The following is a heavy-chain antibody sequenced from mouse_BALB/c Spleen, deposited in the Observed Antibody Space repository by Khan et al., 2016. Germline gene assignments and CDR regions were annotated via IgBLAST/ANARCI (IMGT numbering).Heavy chain of an antibody. CDR1: GYTFTDYY. D-gene: IGHD1-1*01. V-gene: IGHV1-77*01. CDR2: IYPGSGNT. J-gene: IGHJ4*01. CDR3: AKGGRSDYYAMDY. Sequence: QMQLEESGAELARPGASVKLSCKATGYTFTDYYINWVKQRTGQGLEWIGEIYPGSGNTYYNEKFKGKAILTADKSSSTAYMQLSSLTSEDSAVYFYAKGGRSDYYAMDYWGQGTSVTVSS.